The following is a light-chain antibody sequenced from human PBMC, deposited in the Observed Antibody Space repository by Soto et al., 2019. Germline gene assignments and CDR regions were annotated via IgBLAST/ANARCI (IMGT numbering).Light chain of an antibody. CDR3: QQYDSLPHT. CDR2: DAS. J-gene: IGKJ4*01. Sequence: DIQMTQSPSSLSASVGDRVTIACQATQDIHSFLAWYQQKPGKAPKFLIFDASNLERGVPSRFSGSGSGTDFTFTISSLQPEDIATYFCQQYDSLPHTFGGGTKVEV. CDR1: QDIHSF. V-gene: IGKV1-33*01.